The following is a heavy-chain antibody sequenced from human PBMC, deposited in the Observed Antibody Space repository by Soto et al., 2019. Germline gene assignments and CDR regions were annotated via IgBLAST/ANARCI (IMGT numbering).Heavy chain of an antibody. Sequence: QVQLVESGGGVVQPGRSLRLSCAASGFTFKTYGMHWVRLAPGKGLEWVSVISYDGNHKYYVDSVKGRFTISRDISKDTLFLQMDSLRSDDTAVYYCARWGPTMDLDYWGQGTLVTVSS. CDR1: GFTFKTYG. CDR2: ISYDGNHK. J-gene: IGHJ4*02. D-gene: IGHD3-10*01. V-gene: IGHV3-30*03. CDR3: ARWGPTMDLDY.